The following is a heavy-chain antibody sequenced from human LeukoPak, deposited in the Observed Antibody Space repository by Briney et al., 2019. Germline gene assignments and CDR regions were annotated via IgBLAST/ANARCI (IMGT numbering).Heavy chain of an antibody. Sequence: SETLSLTCTVSGGSSSSSNYYWGWIRQPPGKGLEWIGGIHYSGNTYYNPSLKSRVTISVDTSKNQFSLKLSSVTAADTAVYYCARLGAGPTYYDFWSGYSSFYFDYWGQGTLVTVSS. D-gene: IGHD3-3*01. CDR3: ARLGAGPTYYDFWSGYSSFYFDY. V-gene: IGHV4-39*01. CDR2: IHYSGNT. J-gene: IGHJ4*02. CDR1: GGSSSSSNYY.